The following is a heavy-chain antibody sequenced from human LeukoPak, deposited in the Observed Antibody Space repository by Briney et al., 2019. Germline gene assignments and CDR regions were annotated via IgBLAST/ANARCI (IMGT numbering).Heavy chain of an antibody. Sequence: GGSLRLSCAASGFTFGSYAMSWVRQAPGKGLEWVSAINSGGNGIYSADSVKGRFTMSRDNSKNTLFLQMNSLRVEDTALYYCAKGGSSGWAIDYWGQGTLVTVSS. D-gene: IGHD6-19*01. CDR1: GFTFGSYA. J-gene: IGHJ4*02. V-gene: IGHV3-23*01. CDR3: AKGGSSGWAIDY. CDR2: INSGGNGI.